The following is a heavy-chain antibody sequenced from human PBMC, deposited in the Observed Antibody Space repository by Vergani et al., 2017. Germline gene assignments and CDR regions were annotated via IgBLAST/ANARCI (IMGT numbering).Heavy chain of an antibody. CDR3: GRVAYFYGLGSRLLDL. CDR2: MYHSGST. CDR1: GCSMSGYY. V-gene: IGHV4-59*01. Sequence: QVRLQESGPGLVKPSETLSLTCSVSGCSMSGYYWSWIRQPPGKELEWIGYMYHSGSTNYNPSLETRVTISGDTSKNQFSLKLNSVTAADTAVYYCGRVAYFYGLGSRLLDLWGQGILVTVSS. D-gene: IGHD3-10*01. J-gene: IGHJ5*02.